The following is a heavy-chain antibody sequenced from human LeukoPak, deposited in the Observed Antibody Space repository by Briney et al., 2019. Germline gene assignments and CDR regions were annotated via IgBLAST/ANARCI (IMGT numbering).Heavy chain of an antibody. CDR3: ARHGIWFGDTNRWFDP. Sequence: SETLSLTCAVYGGSFSGYYWSWIRQPPGKGLEWIGEINHSGSTNYNPSLESRVTISVDTSKNQFSLKLSSVTAADTAVYYCARHGIWFGDTNRWFDPWGQGTLVTVS. CDR2: INHSGST. D-gene: IGHD3-10*01. V-gene: IGHV4-34*01. CDR1: GGSFSGYY. J-gene: IGHJ5*02.